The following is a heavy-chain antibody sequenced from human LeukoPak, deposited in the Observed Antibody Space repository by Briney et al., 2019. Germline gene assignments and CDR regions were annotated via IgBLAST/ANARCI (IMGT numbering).Heavy chain of an antibody. CDR2: IYASGST. D-gene: IGHD1-26*01. CDR1: GFTFRSYA. J-gene: IGHJ5*02. Sequence: GSLRLSCAASGFTFRSYAMSWIRQPAGKGLEWIGRIYASGSTDYNPSLKSRVTMSVDTSKNQFSLKLRSVTAADTAVYYCAREDRGTLRFNWFDPWGQGTLVTVSS. V-gene: IGHV4-4*07. CDR3: AREDRGTLRFNWFDP.